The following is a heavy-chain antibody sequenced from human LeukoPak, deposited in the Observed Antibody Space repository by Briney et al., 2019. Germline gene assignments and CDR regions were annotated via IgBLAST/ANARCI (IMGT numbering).Heavy chain of an antibody. CDR2: IYYSGST. V-gene: IGHV4-39*01. D-gene: IGHD3-22*01. Sequence: SETLSLTCTVSGDSLSSGSYYWGWIRQPPGKGLEWLGSIYYSGSTSYNPSLKSRVTISVDTSKNQFSLKLSSVTAADTAVYYCARNMTLRDDSSGYTHQWFDPWGQGTLVTVSS. CDR3: ARNMTLRDDSSGYTHQWFDP. CDR1: GDSLSSGSYY. J-gene: IGHJ5*02.